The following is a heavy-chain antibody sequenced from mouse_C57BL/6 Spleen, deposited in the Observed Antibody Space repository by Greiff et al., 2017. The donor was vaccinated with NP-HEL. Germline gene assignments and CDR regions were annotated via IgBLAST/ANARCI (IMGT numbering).Heavy chain of an antibody. CDR3: ARRRWFDY. D-gene: IGHD1-1*02. V-gene: IGHV5-17*01. CDR2: ISSGSSTI. Sequence: VESGGGLVKPGGSLKLSCAASGFTFSDYGMHWVRQAPEKGLEWVAYISSGSSTIYYADTVKGRFTISRDNAKNTLFLQMTSLRSEDTAMYYCARRRWFDYWGQGTTLTVSS. J-gene: IGHJ2*01. CDR1: GFTFSDYG.